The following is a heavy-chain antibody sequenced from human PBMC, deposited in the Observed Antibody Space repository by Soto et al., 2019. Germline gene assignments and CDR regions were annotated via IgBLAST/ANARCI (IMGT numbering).Heavy chain of an antibody. Sequence: QVQLQESGPGLVKPSETLSLTCTVSGGSISSYYWSWIRQPPGKGLEWIGYIYYSGSTNYNPSLKSRVTISVVTSKNQFSLKLSSVTAADTAVYYCAREGRGYSYGFHYYYYGMDVWGQGTTVTVSS. V-gene: IGHV4-59*01. D-gene: IGHD5-18*01. CDR1: GGSISSYY. CDR3: AREGRGYSYGFHYYYYGMDV. J-gene: IGHJ6*02. CDR2: IYYSGST.